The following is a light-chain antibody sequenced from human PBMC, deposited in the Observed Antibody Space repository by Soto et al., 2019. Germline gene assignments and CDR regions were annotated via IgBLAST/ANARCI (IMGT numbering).Light chain of an antibody. CDR2: EVT. J-gene: IGLJ3*02. Sequence: QSVLTQPASVSGSPGQSITISCTGTSSDVGGYNYVSWYQHHPGKVPKLMIYEVTNRPSGVSNRFSGSKSGNTASLTISGLQAEDEADYYCSSFTSSSTQVFGGGTKLTVL. CDR3: SSFTSSSTQV. CDR1: SSDVGGYNY. V-gene: IGLV2-14*01.